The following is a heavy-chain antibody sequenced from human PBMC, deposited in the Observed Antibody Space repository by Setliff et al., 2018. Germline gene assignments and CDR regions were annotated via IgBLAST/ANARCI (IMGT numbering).Heavy chain of an antibody. CDR2: ISGSGGST. CDR3: ARAVTQIVVVVAATPVDY. V-gene: IGHV3-23*01. D-gene: IGHD2-15*01. Sequence: GGSLRLSCAASGFTFSSYAMSWVRQAPGKGLEWVSAISGSGGSTYYADSVKGRFTISRDSSKNTLSLQMNSLRAEDTAVYYCARAVTQIVVVVAATPVDYWGQGTLVTVSS. CDR1: GFTFSSYA. J-gene: IGHJ4*02.